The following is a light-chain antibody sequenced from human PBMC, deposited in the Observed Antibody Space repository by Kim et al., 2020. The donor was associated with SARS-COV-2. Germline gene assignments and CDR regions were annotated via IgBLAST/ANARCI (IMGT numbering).Light chain of an antibody. J-gene: IGKJ2*03. CDR3: QQYGSSPQS. Sequence: LSPGERATLSCRASQSVSSSYLAWYQQKPGQAPRLLIYGASSRATGIPDRFSGSGSGTDFTLTISRLEPEDFAVYYCQQYGSSPQSFGQGTKLEI. CDR1: QSVSSSY. V-gene: IGKV3-20*01. CDR2: GAS.